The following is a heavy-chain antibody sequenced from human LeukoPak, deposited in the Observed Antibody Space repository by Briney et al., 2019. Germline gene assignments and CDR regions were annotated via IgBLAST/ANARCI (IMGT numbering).Heavy chain of an antibody. CDR2: ISYDGSNK. V-gene: IGHV3-30-3*01. CDR1: GFTFSSYA. Sequence: PGGSLRLSCAASGFTFSSYAMHWVRQAPGKGLEWVAVISYDGSNKYYADSVKGRFTISRDNSKNTLYLQMNSLRAEDTAVYYCPRAGPYYYYGMDVWGQETTVTVSS. CDR3: PRAGPYYYYGMDV. J-gene: IGHJ6*02.